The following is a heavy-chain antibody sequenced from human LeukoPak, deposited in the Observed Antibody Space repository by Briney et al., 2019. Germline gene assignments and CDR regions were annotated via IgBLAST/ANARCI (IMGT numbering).Heavy chain of an antibody. J-gene: IGHJ4*02. CDR2: INPSGGST. Sequence: ASVKVSCKASGYTFTSYYMHWLRQAPGQGLEWMGIINPSGGSTNYAQKFQGRVTMTRDTSTSTVYMELSSLRPEDTAVYYCARGLRDYFDYWGQGTLVTVSS. V-gene: IGHV1-46*01. CDR1: GYTFTSYY. D-gene: IGHD3-22*01. CDR3: ARGLRDYFDY.